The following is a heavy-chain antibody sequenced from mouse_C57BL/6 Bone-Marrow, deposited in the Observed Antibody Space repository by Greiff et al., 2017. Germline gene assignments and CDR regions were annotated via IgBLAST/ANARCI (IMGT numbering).Heavy chain of an antibody. CDR3: ARSITTVVGFDV. V-gene: IGHV7-3*01. CDR1: GFTFTDYY. D-gene: IGHD1-1*01. J-gene: IGHJ1*03. CDR2: IRNKANGYTT. Sequence: EVQRVESGGGLVQPGGSLSLSCAASGFTFTDYYMSWVRQPPGKALEWLGFIRNKANGYTTEYSASVKGRFTISRDNSQSILYLQMNALRAEDSATYFCARSITTVVGFDVWGTGTTVTVSS.